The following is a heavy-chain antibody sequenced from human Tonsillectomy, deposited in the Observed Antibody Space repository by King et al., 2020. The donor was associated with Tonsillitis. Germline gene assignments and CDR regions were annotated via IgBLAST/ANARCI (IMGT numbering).Heavy chain of an antibody. CDR2: ISSNGGST. CDR1: GFTFSSYA. V-gene: IGHV3-64*01. D-gene: IGHD3-16*01. CDR3: ARAYYDYVWEPFDP. J-gene: IGHJ5*02. Sequence: QLVQSGGGLVQPGGSLRLSCAASGFTFSSYAVHWVRQAPGKGLEYVSAISSNGGSTYYANSVKGRFTISRDNSKNTLYLQMGSLRAEDMAVNYCARAYYDYVWEPFDPWGQGTLVTVSS.